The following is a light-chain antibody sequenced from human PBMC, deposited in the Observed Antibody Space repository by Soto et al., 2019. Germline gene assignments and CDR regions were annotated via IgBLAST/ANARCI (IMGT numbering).Light chain of an antibody. V-gene: IGKV1-5*01. J-gene: IGKJ1*01. CDR3: QQYNVYPLT. CDR1: QTISSW. CDR2: AAS. Sequence: DIPLTQSPSTLSGSLGYRFTITFRASQTISSWLAWYQQKPGKAPKLLMYAASTLQSGVPSRFSGSGSGTEFTLTIGSLQPDDFATYYCQQYNVYPLTFGQGTKVDIK.